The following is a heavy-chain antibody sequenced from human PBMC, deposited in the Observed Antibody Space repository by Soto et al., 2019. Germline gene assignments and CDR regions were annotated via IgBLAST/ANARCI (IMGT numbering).Heavy chain of an antibody. V-gene: IGHV3-23*01. J-gene: IGHJ4*02. CDR1: GFTFSNYV. D-gene: IGHD3-22*01. CDR2: ISASGGDT. CDR3: VKRDDSGRYPYYFDY. Sequence: VQLLESGGGLVQPGGSLKISCAASGFTFSNYVMNWVRQAPGKGLEWVSVISASGGDTLYADSVKGRFTISRDNSKNTVYMQMSSLRAEDTAVYYCVKRDDSGRYPYYFDYWGQGTLVTVSS.